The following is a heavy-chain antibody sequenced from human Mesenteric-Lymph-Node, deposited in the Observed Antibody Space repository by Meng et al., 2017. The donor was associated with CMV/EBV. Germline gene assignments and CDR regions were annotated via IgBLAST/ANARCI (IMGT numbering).Heavy chain of an antibody. Sequence: SETLSLTCTVSGGSISSYYWSWIRQPPGKGLEWIGYIYYSGSTNYNPSLKSRVTISVDTSKNQFSLKLSSVTAADTAVYYCARVGDIVVVPAAPPVPDYFDYWGQGTLVTVSS. CDR3: ARVGDIVVVPAAPPVPDYFDY. CDR1: GGSISSYY. V-gene: IGHV4-59*01. J-gene: IGHJ4*02. CDR2: IYYSGST. D-gene: IGHD2-2*01.